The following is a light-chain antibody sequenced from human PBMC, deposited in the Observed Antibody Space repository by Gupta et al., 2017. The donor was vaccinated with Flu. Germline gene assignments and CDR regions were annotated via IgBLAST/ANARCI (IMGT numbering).Light chain of an antibody. CDR3: QQYDSYPRT. CDR2: TAS. J-gene: IGKJ1*01. Sequence: GDRVTITCRASQRINTWLAWYQQKPGKDPKLLISTASSLESGVPSRFNGSGSGTEFTLTISSLQPDDFATYYCQQYDSYPRTFGQGTKVEIK. CDR1: QRINTW. V-gene: IGKV1-5*03.